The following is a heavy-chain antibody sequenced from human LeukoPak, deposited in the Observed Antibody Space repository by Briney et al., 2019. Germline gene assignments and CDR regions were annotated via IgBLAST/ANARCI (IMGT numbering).Heavy chain of an antibody. CDR1: GYTFTSYG. CDR3: ARYQWELDAFDI. CDR2: ISAYNGNT. V-gene: IGHV1-18*01. D-gene: IGHD1-26*01. J-gene: IGHJ3*02. Sequence: ASVKVSCKASGYTFTSYGISWVRQAPGQGLEWMGWISAYNGNTNYAQKFQGRVTMTRDTSISTAYMELSRLRSDDTAVYYCARYQWELDAFDIWGQGTMVTVSS.